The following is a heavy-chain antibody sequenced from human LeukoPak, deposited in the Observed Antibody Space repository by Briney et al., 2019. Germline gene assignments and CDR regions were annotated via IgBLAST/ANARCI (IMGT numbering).Heavy chain of an antibody. CDR2: INSDGSST. CDR3: ARDRIRNWFDP. CDR1: GFTFSSYW. J-gene: IGHJ5*02. V-gene: IGHV3-74*01. Sequence: GGSLRLSCAASGFTFSSYWMHWVRQAPGKGLGWVSRINSDGSSTSYADSVKGRFTISRDNAKNTLYLQMNSLRAEDTAVYYCARDRIRNWFDPWGQGTLVTVSS. D-gene: IGHD2-15*01.